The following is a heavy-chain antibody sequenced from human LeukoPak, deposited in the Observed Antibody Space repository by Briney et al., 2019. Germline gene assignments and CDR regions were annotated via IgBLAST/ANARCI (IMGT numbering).Heavy chain of an antibody. Sequence: GGSLRLSCAASGFTFSSYAMSWVRQAPGKGLEWVSAISGSGGSTYYADSVKVRFTISRDNSKNTLYLQMNSLRAEDTAVYYCAKSRAAAGTTDYWGQGTLVTVSS. D-gene: IGHD6-13*01. V-gene: IGHV3-23*01. CDR3: AKSRAAAGTTDY. J-gene: IGHJ4*02. CDR1: GFTFSSYA. CDR2: ISGSGGST.